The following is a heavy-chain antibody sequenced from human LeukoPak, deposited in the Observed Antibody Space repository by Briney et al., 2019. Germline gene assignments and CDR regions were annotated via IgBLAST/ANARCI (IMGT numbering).Heavy chain of an antibody. J-gene: IGHJ4*02. D-gene: IGHD1-7*01. Sequence: GGSLRLSCAAAGFTFSSYAMSWVRQAPGKGLEWVSSISGSGGSTYYADSVKGRFTISRDNSKNTLYLQMNSLRAEDTAVYYCAKDSWNYVYFDYWGQGTLVTVSS. CDR3: AKDSWNYVYFDY. CDR1: GFTFSSYA. V-gene: IGHV3-23*01. CDR2: ISGSGGST.